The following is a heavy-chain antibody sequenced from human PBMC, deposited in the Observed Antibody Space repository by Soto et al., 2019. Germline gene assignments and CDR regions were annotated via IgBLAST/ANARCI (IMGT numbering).Heavy chain of an antibody. CDR3: ARWLVGRGTWFDP. J-gene: IGHJ5*02. D-gene: IGHD6-19*01. V-gene: IGHV4-59*01. CDR2: IYYSGST. CDR1: GGSISSYY. Sequence: QVQLQESGPGLVKPSETLSLTCTVSGGSISSYYWSWIRQPPGKGLEWIGYIYYSGSTNYNPSLKSRVTISVDTSKNQFSLKLSSVTAADTAVYYCARWLVGRGTWFDPWGQGTLVTVSS.